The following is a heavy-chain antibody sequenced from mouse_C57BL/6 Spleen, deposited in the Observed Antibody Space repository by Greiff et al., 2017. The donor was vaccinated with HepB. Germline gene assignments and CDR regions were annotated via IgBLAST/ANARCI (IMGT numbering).Heavy chain of an antibody. D-gene: IGHD1-1*01. CDR2: IRLKSDNYAT. V-gene: IGHV6-3*01. CDR3: TGHYGSSPWFAY. CDR1: GFTFSNYW. Sequence: EVKLVESGGGLVQPGGSMKLSCVASGFTFSNYWMNWVRQSPEKGLEWVAQIRLKSDNYATHYAESVKGRFTISRDDSKSSVYLQMNNLRAEDTGIYYCTGHYGSSPWFAYWGQGTLVTVSA. J-gene: IGHJ3*01.